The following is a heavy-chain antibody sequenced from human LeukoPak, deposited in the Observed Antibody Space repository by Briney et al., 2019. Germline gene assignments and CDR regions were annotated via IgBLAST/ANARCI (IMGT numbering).Heavy chain of an antibody. CDR1: GFTFSSYA. D-gene: IGHD1-26*01. Sequence: GGSLRLSCAASGFTFSSYAMSWVRQAPGKGLEWVSAISGSGGSTYYADSVKGRFTISRDNSKNTLYLQTSSLRAEDTAVYCCAKEGSSGSYDYWGQGTLVTVSS. J-gene: IGHJ4*02. CDR2: ISGSGGST. V-gene: IGHV3-23*01. CDR3: AKEGSSGSYDY.